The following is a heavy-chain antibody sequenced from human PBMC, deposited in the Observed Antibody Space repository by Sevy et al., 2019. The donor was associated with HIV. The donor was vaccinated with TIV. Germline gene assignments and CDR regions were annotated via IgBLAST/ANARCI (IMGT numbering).Heavy chain of an antibody. CDR2: IYPGDSDT. CDR1: GYSFSSYW. D-gene: IGHD3-22*01. V-gene: IGHV5-51*01. Sequence: GESLKISCKGSGYSFSSYWIAWVRQMPGKGLECMGIIYPGDSDTSYSPCFQGQVTISADRSISTAHLQWGSLKASDTAMYYCAGQDMVGSDYYDRSGYHFFDYWGQGTLVTVSS. CDR3: AGQDMVGSDYYDRSGYHFFDY. J-gene: IGHJ4*02.